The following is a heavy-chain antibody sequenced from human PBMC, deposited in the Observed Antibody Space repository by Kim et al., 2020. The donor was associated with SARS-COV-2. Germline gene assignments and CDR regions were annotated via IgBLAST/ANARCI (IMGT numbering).Heavy chain of an antibody. Sequence: GGSLRLSCAASGFTFDDYAMHWVRQAPGKGLEWVSLISGDGGSTYYADSVKGRFTISRDNSKNSLYLQMNSLRTEDTALYYCAKDRGHGVLRYFDWLLYRNWFDPWGQGTLVTVSS. J-gene: IGHJ5*02. CDR2: ISGDGGST. V-gene: IGHV3-43*02. CDR3: AKDRGHGVLRYFDWLLYRNWFDP. D-gene: IGHD3-9*01. CDR1: GFTFDDYA.